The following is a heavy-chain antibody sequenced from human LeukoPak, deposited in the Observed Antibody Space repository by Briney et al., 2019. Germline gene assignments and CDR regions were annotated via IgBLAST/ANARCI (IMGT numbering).Heavy chain of an antibody. CDR1: RFTFSNYW. D-gene: IGHD6-19*01. CDR2: IKEDGSEK. Sequence: GGSLRLSCAASRFTFSNYWMTWVRQAPGKGLEWVANIKEDGSEKHYVDSVKGRFTISRDNAKNSLYLQMDSLRADDTAVYYCARPILSGWYEDDYWGQGTLVTVSS. J-gene: IGHJ4*02. V-gene: IGHV3-7*01. CDR3: ARPILSGWYEDDY.